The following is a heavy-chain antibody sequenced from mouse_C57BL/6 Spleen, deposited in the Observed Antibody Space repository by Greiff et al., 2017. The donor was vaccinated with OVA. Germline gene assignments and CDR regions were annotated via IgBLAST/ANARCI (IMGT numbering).Heavy chain of an antibody. V-gene: IGHV1-42*01. CDR3: ARFGRWYFDV. J-gene: IGHJ1*03. CDR1: GYSFTGYY. D-gene: IGHD3-1*01. Sequence: VQLQQSGPELVKPGASVKISCKASGYSFTGYYMNWVKQSPEKSLEWIGEINPSTGGTTYNQKFKAKATLTVDKSSSTAYMQLKSLTSEDSAVYYCARFGRWYFDVWGTGTTVTVSS. CDR2: INPSTGGT.